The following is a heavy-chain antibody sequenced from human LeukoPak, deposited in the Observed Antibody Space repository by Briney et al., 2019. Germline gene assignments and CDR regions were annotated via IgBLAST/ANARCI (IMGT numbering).Heavy chain of an antibody. CDR1: GFTFSSYA. D-gene: IGHD6-19*01. CDR2: ISGSGGST. J-gene: IGHJ4*02. V-gene: IGHV3-23*01. Sequence: GGSLRLSCAASGFTFSSYAMSWVRQAPGKGLEWVSAISGSGGSTYYADSVKGRFTISRDNSKNTLYLQMNSLRAEDTAVYYCAKLPIGIAVAGTRGPYYFDYWGQGTLVTVSS. CDR3: AKLPIGIAVAGTRGPYYFDY.